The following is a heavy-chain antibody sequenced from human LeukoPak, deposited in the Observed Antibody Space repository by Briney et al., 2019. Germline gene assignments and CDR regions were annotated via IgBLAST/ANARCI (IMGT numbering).Heavy chain of an antibody. CDR1: GFTFSSYW. V-gene: IGHV3-74*03. D-gene: IGHD2-21*02. Sequence: GGSLRLSCTASGFTFSSYWIHWVRQAPGKGLVWVSRIYSDGSSTTYADSVKGRFTISRDNSKNTLSLHMNSLRPEDTSLYYCAKDRAAGVVTTFDSWGQGTLVTVSS. CDR3: AKDRAAGVVTTFDS. CDR2: IYSDGSST. J-gene: IGHJ4*02.